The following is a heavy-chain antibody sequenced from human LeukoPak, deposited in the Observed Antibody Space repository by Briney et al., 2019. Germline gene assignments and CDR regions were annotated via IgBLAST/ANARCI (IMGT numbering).Heavy chain of an antibody. V-gene: IGHV3-7*03. CDR2: IKQDGSEK. J-gene: IGHJ6*02. CDR3: ARDTPLLWFGGSSVEGMDV. CDR1: GFTFSDYY. Sequence: GGSLRLSCAASGFTFSDYYMSWIRQAPGKGLEWVANIKQDGSEKYYVDSVKGRFTISRDNAKNSLYLQMNSLRAEDTAVYYCARDTPLLWFGGSSVEGMDVWGQGTTVTVSS. D-gene: IGHD3-10*01.